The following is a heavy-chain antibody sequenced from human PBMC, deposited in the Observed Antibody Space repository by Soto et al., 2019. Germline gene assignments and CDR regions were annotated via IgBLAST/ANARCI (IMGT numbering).Heavy chain of an antibody. V-gene: IGHV3-30-3*01. CDR1: GFTFGTYA. CDR3: ARDGGGYNYGYVVRAEYPYAMDV. CDR2: ISYDGINK. J-gene: IGHJ6*02. Sequence: GGSLRLSCAASGFTFGTYAMHWVRQAPGKGLEWVAVISYDGINKYHADSVMGRFTLSRDNSKNTLSLQMNSLRVEDTAVYYCARDGGGYNYGYVVRAEYPYAMDVWGQGTTVTVSS. D-gene: IGHD5-18*01.